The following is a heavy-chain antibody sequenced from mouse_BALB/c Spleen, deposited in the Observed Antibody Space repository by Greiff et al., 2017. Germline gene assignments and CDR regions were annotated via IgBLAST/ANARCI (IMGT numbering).Heavy chain of an antibody. CDR2: IYPGDGDT. J-gene: IGHJ2*01. Sequence: VKLQESGAELVRPGSSVKISCKASGYAFSSYWMNWVKQRPGQGLEWIGQIYPGDGDTNYNGKFKGKATLTADKSSSTAYMQLSSLTSEDSAVYFCARQQYGNYVFDYWGQGTTLTVSS. V-gene: IGHV1-80*01. CDR3: ARQQYGNYVFDY. D-gene: IGHD2-10*02. CDR1: GYAFSSYW.